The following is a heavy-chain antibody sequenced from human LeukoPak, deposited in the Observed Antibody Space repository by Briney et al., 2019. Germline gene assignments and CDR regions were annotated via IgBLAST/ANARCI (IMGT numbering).Heavy chain of an antibody. CDR3: ATGRDSSGYYFEWDY. V-gene: IGHV4-59*01. D-gene: IGHD3-22*01. CDR1: GGSISSYY. CDR2: IYYSGST. J-gene: IGHJ4*02. Sequence: SETLSLTCTVSGGSISSYYWSWIRQPPGKGLEWIGYIYYSGSTNYSPSLKSRVTISVDTSKNQFSLKLSSVTAADTAVYYCATGRDSSGYYFEWDYWGQGTLVTVSS.